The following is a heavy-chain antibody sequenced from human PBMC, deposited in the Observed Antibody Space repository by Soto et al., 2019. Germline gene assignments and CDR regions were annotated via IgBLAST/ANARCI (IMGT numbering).Heavy chain of an antibody. Sequence: QVQLQESGPGLVKPSQTLSLTCTVSGGSISSGDYYWSWIRQPPGKGLEWIGYIYYSGSTYYNPSLKSRVTISVDTSKNQFSLKLSSVTAADTAVYYCARAPGPCTNGVCYFPFDPWGQGTLVTVSS. CDR2: IYYSGST. D-gene: IGHD2-8*01. V-gene: IGHV4-30-4*01. CDR3: ARAPGPCTNGVCYFPFDP. J-gene: IGHJ5*02. CDR1: GGSISSGDYY.